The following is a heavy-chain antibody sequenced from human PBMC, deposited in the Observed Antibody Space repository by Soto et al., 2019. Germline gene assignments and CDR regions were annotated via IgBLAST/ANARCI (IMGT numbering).Heavy chain of an antibody. CDR1: GGSIISRSYY. V-gene: IGHV4-39*01. CDR2: IYYNGRA. CDR3: ARHEGSGYWGGNLDY. D-gene: IGHD3-22*01. Sequence: QLQLQESGPGLVKPSETLSLTCTVSGGSIISRSYYWGWIRQPPGKGLEWIGSIYYNGRAYYNPSLKTRVAISIDPSKNQFSLKLTSVTAADTALYYCARHEGSGYWGGNLDYWGQGALVTVSS. J-gene: IGHJ4*02.